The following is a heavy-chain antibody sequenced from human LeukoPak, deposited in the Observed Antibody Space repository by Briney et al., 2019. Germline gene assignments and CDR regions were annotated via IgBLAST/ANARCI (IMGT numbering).Heavy chain of an antibody. CDR3: ARDQPGTYTLSGA. CDR2: ISYDGSDI. V-gene: IGHV3-30-3*01. D-gene: IGHD1-14*01. J-gene: IGHJ5*02. CDR1: GFAFNDYA. Sequence: PGGSLRLSCAASGFAFNDYAMHWVRQAPGKGLEWVAFISYDGSDIYYADSVKGRFTVSRDNSKNTLYLQMNSLRVEDTAVYFCARDQPGTYTLSGAWGQGTLVTVSS.